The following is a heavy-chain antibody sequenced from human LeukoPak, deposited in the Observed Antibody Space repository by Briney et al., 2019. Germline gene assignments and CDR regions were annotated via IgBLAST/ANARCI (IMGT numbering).Heavy chain of an antibody. CDR1: GVSISSGGYS. V-gene: IGHV4-30-2*01. D-gene: IGHD3-10*01. CDR2: IYHSGST. Sequence: SETLSLTCAVSGVSISSGGYSWSWIRQPPGKGLEWIGYIYHSGSTYYNPSLKSRVTISVDRSKNQFSLKLSSVTAADTAVYYCAREGYGSGFDPWGQGTLVTVSP. CDR3: AREGYGSGFDP. J-gene: IGHJ5*02.